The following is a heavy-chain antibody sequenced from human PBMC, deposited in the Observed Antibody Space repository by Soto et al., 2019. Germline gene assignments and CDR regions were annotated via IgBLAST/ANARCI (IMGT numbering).Heavy chain of an antibody. D-gene: IGHD1-7*01. CDR1: GFTFSSYA. Sequence: GGSLRLSCAASGFTFSSYAMNWARQAPGKGLEWVSAISGSGGSTYYADSVKGRFTISRDSSKNTLYLQMNSLRAEDTAVYYCAKGNSWSPALVLDIWGQGTMVT. CDR2: ISGSGGST. J-gene: IGHJ3*02. V-gene: IGHV3-23*01. CDR3: AKGNSWSPALVLDI.